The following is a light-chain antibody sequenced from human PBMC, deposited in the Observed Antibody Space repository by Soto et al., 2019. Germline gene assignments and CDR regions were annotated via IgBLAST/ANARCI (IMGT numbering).Light chain of an antibody. J-gene: IGLJ1*01. CDR2: AVT. CDR1: SGNVGGYNY. Sequence: QSALTQPASVSGSPGQSVTISCAGTSGNVGGYNYVSWYQQHPGKAPKIMIHAVTNRPSGVSNRFSGSKSGNTASLSISSLQAEDEADYYCCSYTGASTYVFGTGTKLTVL. CDR3: CSYTGASTYV. V-gene: IGLV2-14*01.